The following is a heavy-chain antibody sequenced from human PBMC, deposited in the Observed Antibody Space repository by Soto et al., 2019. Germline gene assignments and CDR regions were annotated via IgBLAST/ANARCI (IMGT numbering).Heavy chain of an antibody. V-gene: IGHV1-69*13. CDR3: ARDLARITIFGVVIPEFDP. CDR2: IIPIFGTA. CDR1: GGTFSSYA. J-gene: IGHJ5*02. D-gene: IGHD3-3*01. Sequence: SVKVSCKASGGTFSSYAISWVRQAPGQGLEWMGGIIPIFGTANYAQKFQGRVTITADESTSTAYMELSSLRSEDTAVYYCARDLARITIFGVVIPEFDPWGQGTLVTVSS.